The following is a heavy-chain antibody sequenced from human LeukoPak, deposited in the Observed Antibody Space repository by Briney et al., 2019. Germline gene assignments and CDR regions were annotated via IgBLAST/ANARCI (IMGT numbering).Heavy chain of an antibody. D-gene: IGHD4-11*01. J-gene: IGHJ3*02. CDR2: ISSNGGTT. CDR3: ARVGDYSVFDI. V-gene: IGHV3-64*02. CDR1: GFTFSSYA. Sequence: GGSLRLSCTASGFTFSSYAMHWVRQAPGKGLEYVSAISSNGGTTYYADFVKGRFTISRDNSKNTLYLQMRSLRAKDMAVYYCARVGDYSVFDIWGQGTMVTVSS.